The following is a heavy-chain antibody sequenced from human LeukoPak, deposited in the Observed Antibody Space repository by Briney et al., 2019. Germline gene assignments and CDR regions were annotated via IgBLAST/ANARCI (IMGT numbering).Heavy chain of an antibody. D-gene: IGHD3-10*01. CDR3: ARGDIIRGDYNWFDP. V-gene: IGHV4-39*07. Sequence: SETLSLTCTVSGGSISSNSYYWGWIRQPPGKGLEWIGSIYYSGSTNYSPSLKSRVTMSVDTSKNQFSLKLTSVTAADTAVYYCARGDIIRGDYNWFDPWGQGILVTVSS. CDR1: GGSISSNSYY. J-gene: IGHJ5*02. CDR2: IYYSGST.